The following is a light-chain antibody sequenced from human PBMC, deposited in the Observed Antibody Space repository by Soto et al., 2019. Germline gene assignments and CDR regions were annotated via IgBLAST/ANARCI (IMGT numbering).Light chain of an antibody. V-gene: IGLV2-14*01. CDR2: DVS. J-gene: IGLJ2*01. CDR3: SSYTTSSTLPVV. Sequence: QSVLTQPASVSGSPGQSITISCAGTSSDVGGYDYVSWYQQHPGKAPKLMIYDVSNRPSGVSNRFSGSKSGNTASLTISGLQAEDEADYSCSSYTTSSTLPVVFGGGTKLTVL. CDR1: SSDVGGYDY.